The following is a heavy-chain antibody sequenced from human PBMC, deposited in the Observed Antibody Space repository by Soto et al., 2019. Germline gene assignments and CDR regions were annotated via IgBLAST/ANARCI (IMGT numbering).Heavy chain of an antibody. CDR1: GYTFTSYD. CDR2: MNPNSGNT. V-gene: IGHV1-8*01. J-gene: IGHJ6*02. Sequence: ASVKVSCKASGYTFTSYDINWVRQATGQGLEWMGWMNPNSGNTGYAQKFQGRVTMTRNTSIGTAYMELSSLRSGDTAVYYCARGSIAVAGQDYGMDVWGQGTTVTVSS. D-gene: IGHD6-19*01. CDR3: ARGSIAVAGQDYGMDV.